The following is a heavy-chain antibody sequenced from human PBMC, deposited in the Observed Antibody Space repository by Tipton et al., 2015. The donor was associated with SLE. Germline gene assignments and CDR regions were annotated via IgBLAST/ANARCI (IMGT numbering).Heavy chain of an antibody. D-gene: IGHD3-16*01. CDR3: AQRLGEPDSI. CDR1: GGSISSYY. CDR2: IYYSGST. Sequence: TLSLTCTVSGGSISSYYWSWIRQPPGKGLEWIGYIYYSGSTNYNPSLKSRVTISVDTSKNQFSLKLSSVTAADTAVYYCAQRLGEPDSIWGQGTLVTVSS. V-gene: IGHV4-59*08. J-gene: IGHJ4*02.